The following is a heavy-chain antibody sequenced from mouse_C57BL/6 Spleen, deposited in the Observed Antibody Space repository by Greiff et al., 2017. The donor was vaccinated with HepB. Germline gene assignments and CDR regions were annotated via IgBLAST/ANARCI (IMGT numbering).Heavy chain of an antibody. CDR3: ARSQLGRDWFAY. D-gene: IGHD4-1*02. V-gene: IGHV1-55*01. Sequence: QVQLQQPGAELVKPGASVKMSCKASGYTFTSYWITWVKQRPGQGLEWIGDIYPGSGSTNYNEKFKSKATLTVDTSSSTAYMQLSSLTAEDSAVYYCARSQLGRDWFAYWGQGTLVTVSA. CDR2: IYPGSGST. J-gene: IGHJ3*01. CDR1: GYTFTSYW.